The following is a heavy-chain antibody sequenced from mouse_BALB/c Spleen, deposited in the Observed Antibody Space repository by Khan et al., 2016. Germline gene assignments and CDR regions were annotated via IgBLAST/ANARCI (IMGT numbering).Heavy chain of an antibody. CDR3: ARAWYCRYLTY. Sequence: EVKLLESGGGLVQPGGSLKLSCAASGFDLSRYWMSWVRQAPGKGLEWIGEINRDSSTINYTQSLKDRFIISRDNAKNTLYLQVSKVRSEDTALYSSARAWYCRYLTYWGQGTLFSVSA. CDR1: GFDLSRYW. D-gene: IGHD1-1*02. CDR2: INRDSSTI. V-gene: IGHV4-1*02. J-gene: IGHJ3*01.